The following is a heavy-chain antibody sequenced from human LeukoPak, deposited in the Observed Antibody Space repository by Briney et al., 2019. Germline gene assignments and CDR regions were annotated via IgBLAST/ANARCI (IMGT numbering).Heavy chain of an antibody. V-gene: IGHV1-2*02. CDR1: GYTFTGYY. D-gene: IGHD5-18*01. CDR3: ARDRGYSYDQSWWFDP. J-gene: IGHJ5*02. CDR2: INPNSGGT. Sequence: ASVKVFCKSSGYTFTGYYMHWVRQAPGQGLEWMGWINPNSGGTNYAQKFQGRVTMTRDTSISTAYMELSRLRSDDTAVYYCARDRGYSYDQSWWFDPWGQGTLVTVSS.